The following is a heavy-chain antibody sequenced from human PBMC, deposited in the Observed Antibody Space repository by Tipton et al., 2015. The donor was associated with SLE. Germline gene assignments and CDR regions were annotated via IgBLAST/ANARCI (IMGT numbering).Heavy chain of an antibody. CDR3: ARRISPLQAVIDYFDH. V-gene: IGHV4-31*02. CDR1: GGSISSGGLY. CDR2: IRTSGNT. Sequence: LRLSCTVSGGSISSGGLYWSWIRQHPREGLEWIGRIRTSGNTHYNPSLSSRLTISLDTSRNQFSLKLSSVTAADTAVYFCARRISPLQAVIDYFDHWGQGTLVTVSS. D-gene: IGHD3-10*01. J-gene: IGHJ4*02.